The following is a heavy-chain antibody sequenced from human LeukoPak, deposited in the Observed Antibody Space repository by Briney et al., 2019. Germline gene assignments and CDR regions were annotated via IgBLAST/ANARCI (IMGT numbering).Heavy chain of an antibody. J-gene: IGHJ4*02. Sequence: GGSLRLSCAASGFTFSNAWMSWVRQAPGKGLEWVGRIKSKTDGGTTDYAAPVKGRFTISRDDSKNTLYLQMNSLKTEDTAVYYCTTASGSYWPFDYWGQRTLVTLSS. CDR2: IKSKTDGGTT. D-gene: IGHD1-26*01. CDR1: GFTFSNAW. CDR3: TTASGSYWPFDY. V-gene: IGHV3-15*01.